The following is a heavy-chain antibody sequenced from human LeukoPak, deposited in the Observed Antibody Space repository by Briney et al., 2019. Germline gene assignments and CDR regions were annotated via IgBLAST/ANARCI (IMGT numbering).Heavy chain of an antibody. CDR1: GFTFNTYS. Sequence: GGSLRLSCEASGFTFNTYSMNWVRQAPGKGLEWVSYIRTSSSIYYADSVKGRFTISRDNAKNSLYLQMNSLRAEDTAMYYCARGDNWNSYYYYYMDVWGKGTTVTVSS. CDR2: IRTSSSI. CDR3: ARGDNWNSYYYYYMDV. V-gene: IGHV3-48*04. J-gene: IGHJ6*03. D-gene: IGHD1-7*01.